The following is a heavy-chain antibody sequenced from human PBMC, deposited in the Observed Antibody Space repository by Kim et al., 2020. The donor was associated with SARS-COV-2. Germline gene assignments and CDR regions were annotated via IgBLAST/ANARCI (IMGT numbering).Heavy chain of an antibody. Sequence: ADFVKGQFTISGYNAKNSLFLQVNSLRAEDTAVYYCARRYCSSTSCCIDYWGQGTLVTVSS. D-gene: IGHD2-2*01. V-gene: IGHV3-11*04. J-gene: IGHJ4*02. CDR3: ARRYCSSTSCCIDY.